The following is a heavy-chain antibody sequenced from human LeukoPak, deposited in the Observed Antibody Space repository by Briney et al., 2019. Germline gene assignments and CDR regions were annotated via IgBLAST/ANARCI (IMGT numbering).Heavy chain of an antibody. CDR3: ARDDQGVNYDILTGYYRAALGSDY. CDR1: GGSISSGSYY. J-gene: IGHJ4*02. D-gene: IGHD3-9*01. CDR2: IFHSGST. Sequence: SETLSLTCTVSGGSISSGSYYWGWIRQPPGKGLEWIGSIFHSGSTYYNPSLKSRVTISLDTSKNQFSLKLTSVTAADTAVYYCARDDQGVNYDILTGYYRAALGSDYWGQGTLVTVSS. V-gene: IGHV4-39*07.